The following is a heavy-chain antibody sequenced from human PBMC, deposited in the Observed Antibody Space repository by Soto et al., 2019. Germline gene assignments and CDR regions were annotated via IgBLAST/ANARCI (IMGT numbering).Heavy chain of an antibody. CDR1: GGSFIGYY. CDR2: INHSGST. Sequence: PSETLSLTCAVYGGSFIGYYCIFIRHPPFKGREWIGEINHSGSTNYNPSLKSRVTISVDTSKNQFSLKLSSVTAADTAVYYCARGLWDNYDFWSGYYRYYFDYWGQGTLVTVSS. CDR3: ARGLWDNYDFWSGYYRYYFDY. J-gene: IGHJ4*02. V-gene: IGHV4-34*01. D-gene: IGHD3-3*01.